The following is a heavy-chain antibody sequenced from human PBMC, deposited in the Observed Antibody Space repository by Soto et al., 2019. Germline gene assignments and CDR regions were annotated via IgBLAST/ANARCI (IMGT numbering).Heavy chain of an antibody. V-gene: IGHV3-21*01. CDR1: GFTFSSYS. CDR3: AREGGSSSNFFDY. D-gene: IGHD6-6*01. CDR2: ISSSSSYI. Sequence: GGSLRLSCAASGFTFSSYSMNWVRQAPGKGLEWVSSISSSSSYIYYADSVKGRFTISRDNAKNSLYLQMNSLRAEDTAVYYCAREGGSSSNFFDYWGQGTLVTVSS. J-gene: IGHJ4*02.